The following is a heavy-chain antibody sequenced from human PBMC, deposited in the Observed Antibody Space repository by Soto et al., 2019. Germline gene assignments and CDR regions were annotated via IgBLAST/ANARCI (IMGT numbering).Heavy chain of an antibody. CDR1: GGSISSYY. J-gene: IGHJ5*02. Sequence: QVQLQESGPGLVKPSETLSLTCTVSGGSISSYYWSWIRQPPGKGLEWIGYIYYSGSTNYNPSLKSRVTISVDTSKNQFSLKLSSVTAADTAVYYCAREGGSGPSWFDPWGQGTLVTVSS. CDR3: AREGGSGPSWFDP. CDR2: IYYSGST. V-gene: IGHV4-59*01. D-gene: IGHD6-19*01.